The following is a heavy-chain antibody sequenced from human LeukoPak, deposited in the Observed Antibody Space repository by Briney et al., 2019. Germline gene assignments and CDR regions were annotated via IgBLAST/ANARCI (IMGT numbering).Heavy chain of an antibody. CDR1: EIIFSRHP. D-gene: IGHD4-17*01. J-gene: IGHJ3*01. CDR3: GKDPNGDYIGAFDF. CDR2: ISSRGKEQ. V-gene: IGHV3-30*04. Sequence: GGSLRLSCAASEIIFSRHPMHWVRQAPGKGLEWVATISSRGKEQYYADSVKARFTISRDISKSTLYLQMDSLRVEDTAVYYCGKDPNGDYIGAFDFWGQGTMVTVSS.